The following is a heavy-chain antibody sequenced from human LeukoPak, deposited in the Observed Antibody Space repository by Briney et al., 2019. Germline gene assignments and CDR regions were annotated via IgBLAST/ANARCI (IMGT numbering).Heavy chain of an antibody. V-gene: IGHV4-34*01. Sequence: PSETLSLTCAVYGGSFGGYYRSWIRQPPGKGLEWIGEINHSGSTNYNPSLKSRVTISVDTSKNQFSLKLSSVTAADTAVYYCARGKRGYRSGWYDYWGQATLVTVSS. D-gene: IGHD6-13*01. CDR1: GGSFGGYY. CDR2: INHSGST. J-gene: IGHJ4*02. CDR3: ARGKRGYRSGWYDY.